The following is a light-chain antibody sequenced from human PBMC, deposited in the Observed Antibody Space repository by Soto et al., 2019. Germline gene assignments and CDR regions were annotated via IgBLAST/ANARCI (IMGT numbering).Light chain of an antibody. Sequence: EIVMTQSPATLSVSPGERATLSCRASQSVSSNLPCYQQKPGQAPRLLIYGASTRATGIPARFSGSGSGTEFTLTISSLQSEDFAVYYCQQYNNWHTFGGGTKVEIK. J-gene: IGKJ4*01. CDR2: GAS. CDR3: QQYNNWHT. CDR1: QSVSSN. V-gene: IGKV3-15*01.